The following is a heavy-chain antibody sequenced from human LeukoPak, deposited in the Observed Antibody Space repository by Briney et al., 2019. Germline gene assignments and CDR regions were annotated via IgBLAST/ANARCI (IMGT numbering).Heavy chain of an antibody. CDR2: IRSKAYGGTT. Sequence: GGSLRLSCAASGFTFDDYGMSWVRQAPGKGLEWVGFIRSKAYGGTTEYAASVKGRFTISRDDSKSIAYLQMNSLKTEDTAVYYCTRVSYDFWSGHYRGGFDYWGQGTLVTVSS. V-gene: IGHV3-49*04. J-gene: IGHJ4*02. D-gene: IGHD3-3*01. CDR3: TRVSYDFWSGHYRGGFDY. CDR1: GFTFDDYG.